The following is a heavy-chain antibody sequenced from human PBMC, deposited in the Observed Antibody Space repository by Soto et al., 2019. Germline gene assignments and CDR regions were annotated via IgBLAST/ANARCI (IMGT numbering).Heavy chain of an antibody. J-gene: IGHJ4*02. CDR2: IKSKAFGGTP. CDR3: TRDHYGRGFSSGAFDS. D-gene: IGHD5-18*01. V-gene: IGHV3-49*03. CDR1: GFTLGDYA. Sequence: PGGSLRLSCSPSGFTLGDYAMNWFRQAPGKGLDWVGLIKSKAFGGTPEYAASVKGRFTISRDDSMSIAYLQMNSLKTDDTAVYYCTRDHYGRGFSSGAFDSWGQGTLVTVSS.